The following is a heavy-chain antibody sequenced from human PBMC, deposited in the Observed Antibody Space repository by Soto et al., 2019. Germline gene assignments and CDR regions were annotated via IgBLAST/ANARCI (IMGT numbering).Heavy chain of an antibody. Sequence: QVQLQESGPGLVKPSETLSLTCTVSGGSVSSGSYYWSWIRQPPGKGLEWIGYIYYSGSTNYNPTLTSRVTRPVDTSKNQFSLKLSSVTAADTAVYYCAREHSGYATDFDYWGQGTLVTVSS. D-gene: IGHD5-12*01. CDR3: AREHSGYATDFDY. V-gene: IGHV4-61*01. CDR1: GGSVSSGSYY. CDR2: IYYSGST. J-gene: IGHJ4*02.